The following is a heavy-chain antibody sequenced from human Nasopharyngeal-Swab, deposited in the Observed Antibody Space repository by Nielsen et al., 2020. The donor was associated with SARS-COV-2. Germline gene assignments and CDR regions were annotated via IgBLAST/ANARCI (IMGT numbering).Heavy chain of an antibody. J-gene: IGHJ4*02. CDR3: ARGLRKVPIFPASQYYFDH. CDR1: GGFFRGFY. V-gene: IGHV4-34*01. CDR2: INDSGST. D-gene: IGHD3-9*01. Sequence: SETLSLTCAVYGGFFRGFYWSWIRQPPGKGLEWIGEINDSGSTNYNPSLTGRVTISVDTSKSQVSLKLNSATAADTAVYYCARGLRKVPIFPASQYYFDHWGQGILVAVSS.